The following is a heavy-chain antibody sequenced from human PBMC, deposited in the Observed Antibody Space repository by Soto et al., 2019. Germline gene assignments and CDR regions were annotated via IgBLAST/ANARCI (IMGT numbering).Heavy chain of an antibody. CDR1: GFNIRSYG. CDR3: AREAPPDFTIFGVVQLSHFDY. D-gene: IGHD3-3*01. Sequence: RDSSTVSGFNIRSYGMNCVSQDPGKGLEWVSSISSSSSYIYYADSVKGRFTISRDNAKNSLYLQMNSLRAEDTAVYYCAREAPPDFTIFGVVQLSHFDYWGQGTLVTVSS. J-gene: IGHJ4*02. CDR2: ISSSSSYI. V-gene: IGHV3-21*01.